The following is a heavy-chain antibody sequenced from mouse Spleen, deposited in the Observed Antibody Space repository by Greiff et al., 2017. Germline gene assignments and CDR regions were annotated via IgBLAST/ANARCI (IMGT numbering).Heavy chain of an antibody. Sequence: QVQLQQPGAELVKPGASVKMSCKASGYTFTSYWITWVKQRPGQGLEWIGDIYPGSGSTNYNEKFKSKATLTVDTSSSTAYMQLSSLTSEDSAVYVCAREGGNPYYFDYWGPGTTLTGSS. V-gene: IGHV1-55*01. J-gene: IGHJ2*01. D-gene: IGHD2-1*01. CDR3: AREGGNPYYFDY. CDR2: IYPGSGST. CDR1: GYTFTSYW.